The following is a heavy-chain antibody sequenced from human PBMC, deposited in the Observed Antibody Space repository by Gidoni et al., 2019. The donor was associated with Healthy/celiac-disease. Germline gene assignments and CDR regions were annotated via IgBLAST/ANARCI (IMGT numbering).Heavy chain of an antibody. CDR1: GYTLPSYY. V-gene: IGHV1-46*01. CDR2: INPSGGST. D-gene: IGHD6-19*01. Sequence: QVQLVQSGAEVKTPGPSVKVSCQASGYTLPSYYMPWVRQAPGQGLEWMGIINPSGGSTSYAQKFQGRVTMTRDTSTSTGYMELSSLRSEDTAVYYCARGGPHNSSGWYFDYWGQGTLVTVSS. J-gene: IGHJ4*02. CDR3: ARGGPHNSSGWYFDY.